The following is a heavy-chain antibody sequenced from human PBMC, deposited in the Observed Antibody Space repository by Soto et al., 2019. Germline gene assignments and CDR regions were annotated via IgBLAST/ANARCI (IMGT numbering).Heavy chain of an antibody. D-gene: IGHD6-13*01. V-gene: IGHV3-30*18. CDR3: AKYTRSPPEDI. Sequence: QVHLVESGGGVVQPGRSLRLSCAASGFTFSVYGMHWVGQAPGKGLEWVAVISYDATNKYYADSVKGRFTISRDNSKNTLYLLMNSLRPEDTAVYYCAKYTRSPPEDIWGQGTMVTVSS. CDR2: ISYDATNK. J-gene: IGHJ3*02. CDR1: GFTFSVYG.